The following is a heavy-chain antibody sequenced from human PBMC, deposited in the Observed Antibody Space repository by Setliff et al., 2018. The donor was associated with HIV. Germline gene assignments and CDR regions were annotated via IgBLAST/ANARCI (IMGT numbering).Heavy chain of an antibody. J-gene: IGHJ4*02. Sequence: ASVKVSCKVSGSSLIELSMHWVRQATGKGLEWVGGFDPEDGKTIYAEKFQGRVTMTEDTSTDTAYMELSSLRSEETAVYYCATPSAREYSYSILFNYWGQGTLVTVSS. CDR1: GSSLIELS. CDR3: ATPSAREYSYSILFNY. D-gene: IGHD5-18*01. CDR2: FDPEDGKT. V-gene: IGHV1-24*01.